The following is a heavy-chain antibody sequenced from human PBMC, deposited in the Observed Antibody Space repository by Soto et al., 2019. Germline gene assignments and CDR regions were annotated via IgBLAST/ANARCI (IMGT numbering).Heavy chain of an antibody. D-gene: IGHD5-18*01. V-gene: IGHV1-18*01. CDR3: AIAKSADTAMYR. CDR2: ISAYNGNT. Sequence: GASVQGSCRASGYTFTSYGISSVRQAPGQGLEWMGWISAYNGNTNYAQKLQRRVTMTTDTSTSTAYMELRSMRSAATAVNYWAIAKSADTAMYRWGQRTLVTSPQ. J-gene: IGHJ4*02. CDR1: GYTFTSYG.